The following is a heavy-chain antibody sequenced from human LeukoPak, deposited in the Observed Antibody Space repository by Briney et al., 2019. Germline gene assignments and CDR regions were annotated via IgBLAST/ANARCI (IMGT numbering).Heavy chain of an antibody. D-gene: IGHD2-21*01. CDR2: ISNSGRT. J-gene: IGHJ4*02. CDR3: TRNSGTSSLDY. CDR1: VGFININSYY. V-gene: IGHV4-39*01. Sequence: SDPLSLTCTVSVGFININSYYWPSIRQPRGKGLDWLGTISNSGRTYYDPSLKSRVTISLDTTKNKFSLNMSYVTAKDTAVYYCTRNSGTSSLDYWGRGTLVTVSS.